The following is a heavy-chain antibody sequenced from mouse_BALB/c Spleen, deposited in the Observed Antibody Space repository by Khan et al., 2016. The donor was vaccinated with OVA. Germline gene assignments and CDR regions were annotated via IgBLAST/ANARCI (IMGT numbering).Heavy chain of an antibody. Sequence: EVQRVESGGDLVKPGGSLKLSCAASGFTFSTYGMSWVRQTPDKRLEWVATVSTGGSYTYYPDSVKGRFTISSDNAKNTLYLQMSGLKSEDTAIFYCTRLAYYYDSEGFAYWGQGTLVTVSA. J-gene: IGHJ3*01. CDR1: GFTFSTYG. V-gene: IGHV5-6*01. CDR3: TRLAYYYDSEGFAY. D-gene: IGHD1-1*01. CDR2: VSTGGSYT.